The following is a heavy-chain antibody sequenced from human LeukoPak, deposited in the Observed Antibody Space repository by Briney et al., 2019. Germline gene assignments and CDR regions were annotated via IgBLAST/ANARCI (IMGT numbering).Heavy chain of an antibody. V-gene: IGHV3-7*01. Sequence: PGGSLRLSCAASGFTFSDYWMTWVRQAPGKGLEWVANIKPDGSEKYYVDSVRGRFTISRDNAKNSLYLQMNSLRVEDTAVYYCARSRTPPDYWGQGTLVTVSS. CDR1: GFTFSDYW. CDR3: ARSRTPPDY. J-gene: IGHJ4*02. CDR2: IKPDGSEK.